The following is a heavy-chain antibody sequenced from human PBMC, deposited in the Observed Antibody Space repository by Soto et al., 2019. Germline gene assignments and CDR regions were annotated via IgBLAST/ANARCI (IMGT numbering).Heavy chain of an antibody. V-gene: IGHV4-30-4*01. CDR2: IYYSGST. Sequence: QVQLQESGPGLVKPSQTLSLTCTVSGGSISSGDYYWSWIRQPPGQGLEWIGYIYYSGSTYSNPALKSRVTISVDTSKNQFSLKLSSVTAADTAVYYCAREAQDDYVPGWFDPWGQGTLVTVSS. D-gene: IGHD4-17*01. CDR1: GGSISSGDYY. CDR3: AREAQDDYVPGWFDP. J-gene: IGHJ5*02.